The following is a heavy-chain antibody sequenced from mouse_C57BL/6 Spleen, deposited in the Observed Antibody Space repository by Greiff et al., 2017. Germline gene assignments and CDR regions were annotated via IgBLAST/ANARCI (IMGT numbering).Heavy chain of an antibody. CDR2: INPSNSYT. J-gene: IGHJ4*01. D-gene: IGHD2-5*01. Sequence: QVQLQQPGAELVRPGTSVKLSCKASGYTFTSYWMHWVKQRPGQGLEWIGVINPSNSYTTYNQKFKGKATLTVDTSSSTAFMQLSSLTSEDSAVYYCARYYSNYGDAMDYWGQGTSVTVSS. CDR3: ARYYSNYGDAMDY. CDR1: GYTFTSYW. V-gene: IGHV1-59*01.